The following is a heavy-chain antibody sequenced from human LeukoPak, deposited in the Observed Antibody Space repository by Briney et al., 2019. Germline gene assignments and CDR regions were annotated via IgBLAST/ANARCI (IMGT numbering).Heavy chain of an antibody. D-gene: IGHD5-18*01. J-gene: IGHJ4*02. Sequence: SETLSLTCTVSGGSVSSGSYSWSWIRQPPGKGLEWIGYIYYSGSTNYNPSLKSRVTISVDTSKNQFSLKLSSVTAADTAVCYCARAGYSYDYGFDYWGQGTLVTVSS. CDR2: IYYSGST. V-gene: IGHV4-61*01. CDR3: ARAGYSYDYGFDY. CDR1: GGSVSSGSYS.